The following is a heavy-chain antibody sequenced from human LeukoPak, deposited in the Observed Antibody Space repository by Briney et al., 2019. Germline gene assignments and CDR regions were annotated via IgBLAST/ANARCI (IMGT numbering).Heavy chain of an antibody. CDR1: GGSFSGYY. Sequence: KPSETLSLTCAVYGGSFSGYYWSWIRQPPGKGLEWIGYIYYSGSTNYNPSLKSRVTVSVDTSKNQFSLKLSSVTAADTAVYYCARLPAGDYSNWFDPWGQGTLVTVSS. V-gene: IGHV4-59*01. J-gene: IGHJ5*02. CDR3: ARLPAGDYSNWFDP. CDR2: IYYSGST. D-gene: IGHD4-17*01.